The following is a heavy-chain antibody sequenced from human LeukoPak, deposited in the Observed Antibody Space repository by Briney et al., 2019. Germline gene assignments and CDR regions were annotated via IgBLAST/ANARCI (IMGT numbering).Heavy chain of an antibody. J-gene: IGHJ2*01. CDR1: ESTCSDYY. CDR2: YSGSSSHP. D-gene: IGHD3-16*02. CDR3: ARLAGSRYPWYLDL. V-gene: IGHV3-11*03. Sequence: GGSLRLSSAASESTCSDYYMNWIAQAPGKGLEGRSYYSGSSSHPTYAASVNGRFPVPSDNAKNPLYLQMNSLRADDTAVYYCARLAGSRYPWYLDLWGRGTLVTVS.